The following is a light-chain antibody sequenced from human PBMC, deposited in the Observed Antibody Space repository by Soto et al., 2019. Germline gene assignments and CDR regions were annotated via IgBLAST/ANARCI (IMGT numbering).Light chain of an antibody. V-gene: IGLV2-23*01. CDR3: CSYAGSSTYVV. Sequence: QSELTQPASVSGSPGQSITISCTGTSSDVGSYNLVSWYQQHPGKAPKLMIYEGSKRPSGVFNRFSGSKSGNTASLTISGLQAEDEADYYCCSYAGSSTYVVFGGGTKLTVL. J-gene: IGLJ2*01. CDR1: SSDVGSYNL. CDR2: EGS.